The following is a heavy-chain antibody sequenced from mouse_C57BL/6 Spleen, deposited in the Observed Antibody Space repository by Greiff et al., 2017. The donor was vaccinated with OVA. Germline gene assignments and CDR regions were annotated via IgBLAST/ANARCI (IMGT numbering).Heavy chain of an antibody. D-gene: IGHD1-1*01. CDR2: IDPSDSYT. CDR3: ARTADYYGSSQAWFAY. V-gene: IGHV1-69*01. CDR1: GYTFTSYW. Sequence: VQLQQPGAELVMPGASVKLSCKASGYTFTSYWMHWVKQRPGQGLEWIGEIDPSDSYTNYNQKFKGKSTLTVDKSSSTAYMQLSSLTSEDSAVYYCARTADYYGSSQAWFAYWGQGTLVTVSA. J-gene: IGHJ3*01.